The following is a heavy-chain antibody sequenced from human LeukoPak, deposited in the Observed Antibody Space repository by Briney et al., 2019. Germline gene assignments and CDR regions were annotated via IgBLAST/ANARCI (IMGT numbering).Heavy chain of an antibody. Sequence: SETLSLTCTVSGVSIRSSSYYWGWIRQPRGKGLEWIGYIYYSESTNYHPSLKSRVTISVDTSKNQFSLKLSSVTAADTAVYYCARATDDYGLFDYWGQGTLVTVSS. J-gene: IGHJ4*02. D-gene: IGHD4-17*01. CDR1: GVSIRSSSYY. CDR3: ARATDDYGLFDY. V-gene: IGHV4-61*05. CDR2: IYYSEST.